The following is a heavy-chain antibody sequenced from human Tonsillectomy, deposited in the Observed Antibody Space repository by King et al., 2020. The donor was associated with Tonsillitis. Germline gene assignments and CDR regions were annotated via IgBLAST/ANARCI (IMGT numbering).Heavy chain of an antibody. CDR3: ASFYYDSSGYYYVADY. D-gene: IGHD3-22*01. V-gene: IGHV1-69*01. CDR2: IIPIFGTA. CDR1: GGTFSSYA. Sequence: VQLVESGAEVKKPGSSVKVSCKASGGTFSSYAISWVRQAPGQGLEWMGGIIPIFGTANYAQKFQGSVTITADESTSTAYMELSSLRSEDTAVYYCASFYYDSSGYYYVADYWGQGTLVTVSS. J-gene: IGHJ4*02.